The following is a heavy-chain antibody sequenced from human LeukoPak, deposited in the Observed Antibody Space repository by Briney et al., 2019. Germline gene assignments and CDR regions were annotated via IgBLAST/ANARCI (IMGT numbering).Heavy chain of an antibody. V-gene: IGHV4-39*07. CDR1: GGSISSSSYY. Sequence: SETLSLTCTVSGGSISSSSYYWGWIRQPPGKGLEWIGSIYYSGSTYYNPSLKSRVTISVDTSKNQFSLKLSSVTAADTAVYYCARDSSGWYGWGQGTLVTVSS. D-gene: IGHD6-19*01. J-gene: IGHJ4*02. CDR2: IYYSGST. CDR3: ARDSSGWYG.